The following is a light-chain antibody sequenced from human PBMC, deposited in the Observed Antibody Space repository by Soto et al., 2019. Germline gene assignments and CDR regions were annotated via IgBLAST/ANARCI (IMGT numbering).Light chain of an antibody. V-gene: IGKV3-15*01. Sequence: EILMTQSPATLSVSPGERVTLSCRASQSVSTSYLAWYQQKPGQAPRLLIYGASTSATGIPARCSGSGSGTEFTLTISSLQSEDFAVYFCQQYNNWRPVTFGPGTKVDIK. CDR3: QQYNNWRPVT. CDR1: QSVSTSY. CDR2: GAS. J-gene: IGKJ3*01.